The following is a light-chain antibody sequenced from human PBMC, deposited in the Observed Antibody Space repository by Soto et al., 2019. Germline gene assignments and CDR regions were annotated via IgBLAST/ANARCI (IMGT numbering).Light chain of an antibody. CDR1: QDISRF. CDR3: LQHNSYPYT. CDR2: DTS. Sequence: DVQMTQSPSAMSASVGDRVTITCRASQDISRFVAWFQQKPGKDPERLIYDTSTLQVGVPSRFSGGGSGTEFTLAISGLQPEDFATYYCLQHNSYPYTFGQGTKLEIK. J-gene: IGKJ2*01. V-gene: IGKV1-17*03.